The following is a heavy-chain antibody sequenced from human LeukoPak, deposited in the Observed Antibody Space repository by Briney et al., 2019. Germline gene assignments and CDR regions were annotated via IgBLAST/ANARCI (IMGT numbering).Heavy chain of an antibody. J-gene: IGHJ4*02. CDR1: GGTFSSYA. Sequence: SVKVSCKASGGTFSSYAIIWVRQAAGQGLEWMGGIIPMQGTPNYAQKFQDRVTISADKSTTTVYMALSSLRYEDTAMYYCARESVAGGFEYWGQGTLVTVSS. V-gene: IGHV1-69*10. CDR3: ARESVAGGFEY. CDR2: IIPMQGTP. D-gene: IGHD6-19*01.